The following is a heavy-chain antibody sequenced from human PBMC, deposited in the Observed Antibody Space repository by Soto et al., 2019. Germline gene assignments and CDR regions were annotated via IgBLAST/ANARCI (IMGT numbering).Heavy chain of an antibody. D-gene: IGHD2-21*02. CDR1: GFTFSSYA. J-gene: IGHJ4*02. Sequence: EVQLVESGGGLVQPGGSLRLSCAASGFTFSSYAMHWVRQAPGKGLEYVSGISRNGGSTYYAHSVKGRFTISRDNSKSTLYLQVGSLRAEDMAVYYCARSGLPFDYWGQGTLVTVSS. V-gene: IGHV3-64*01. CDR3: ARSGLPFDY. CDR2: ISRNGGST.